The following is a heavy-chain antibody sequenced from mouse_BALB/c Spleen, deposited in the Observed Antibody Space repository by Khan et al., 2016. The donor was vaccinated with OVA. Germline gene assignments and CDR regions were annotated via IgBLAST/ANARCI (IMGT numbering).Heavy chain of an antibody. V-gene: IGHV5-17*02. CDR2: ISSGSSTI. CDR3: ERSGSNFHWYFDV. CDR1: GFTLSSFG. J-gene: IGHJ1*01. D-gene: IGHD2-5*01. Sequence: EVQLVESGGGLVQPGGSRKLSCVASGFTLSSFGMHWVRQAPMKGLEWVAYISSGSSTIYYVDTVKGRFTISRDNPTNTLFLQMTSLRSEDTAMYYCERSGSNFHWYFDVWGAGTSVTVSS.